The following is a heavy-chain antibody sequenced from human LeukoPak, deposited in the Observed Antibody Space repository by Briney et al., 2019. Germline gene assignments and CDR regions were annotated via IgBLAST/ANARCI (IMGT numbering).Heavy chain of an antibody. CDR1: GFTFDDHA. Sequence: PGGSLRLSXAASGFTFDDHAMHWVRQAPGKGLEWVSGISWNSGSICYADSVKGRFTISRDNAKNSLYLQMNSLRAEDMALYYCAKASSPYYGSGSYALYDYWGQGTLVTVSS. CDR3: AKASSPYYGSGSYALYDY. J-gene: IGHJ4*02. D-gene: IGHD3-10*01. CDR2: ISWNSGSI. V-gene: IGHV3-9*03.